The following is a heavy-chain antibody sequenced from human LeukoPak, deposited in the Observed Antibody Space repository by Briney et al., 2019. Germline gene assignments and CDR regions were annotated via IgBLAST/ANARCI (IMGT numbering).Heavy chain of an antibody. CDR2: IWYDGSNK. D-gene: IGHD6-6*01. CDR3: AREFDSYYFDY. Sequence: GGSLRLSCAASGFTFSSYGMHWVRQAPDKGLEWVAVIWYDGSNKYYADSVKGRFTISRDNSKNTLYLQMNSLRAEDTAVYYCAREFDSYYFDYWGQGTLVTVSS. CDR1: GFTFSSYG. J-gene: IGHJ4*02. V-gene: IGHV3-33*01.